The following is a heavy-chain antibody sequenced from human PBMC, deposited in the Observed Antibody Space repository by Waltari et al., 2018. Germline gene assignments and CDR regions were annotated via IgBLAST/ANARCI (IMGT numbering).Heavy chain of an antibody. CDR3: ARNYYDSSGYYGDEDAFDI. V-gene: IGHV4-39*07. J-gene: IGHJ3*02. CDR2: IYYSGST. D-gene: IGHD3-22*01. CDR1: GGSISSSSYY. Sequence: QLQLQESGPGLVKPSETLSLTCTVSGGSISSSSYYWGWIRPPPGKGLEWIGSIYYSGSTYYNPSLKSRVTISVDTSKNQFSLKLSSVTAADTAVYYCARNYYDSSGYYGDEDAFDIWGQGTMVTVSS.